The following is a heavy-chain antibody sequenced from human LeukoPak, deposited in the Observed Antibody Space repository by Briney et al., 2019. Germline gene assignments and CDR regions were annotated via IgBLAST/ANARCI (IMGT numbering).Heavy chain of an antibody. Sequence: GGSLRLSCAASGFTFSVYSMNWVRQAPGKGLEWISYVGISSGNTKYADSVKGRFTISGDSAKNSVFLQMNSLRVEDTAVYYCARDHRYAFDNWGQGTLVTVSS. CDR1: GFTFSVYS. D-gene: IGHD5-12*01. CDR2: VGISSGNT. CDR3: ARDHRYAFDN. J-gene: IGHJ4*02. V-gene: IGHV3-48*04.